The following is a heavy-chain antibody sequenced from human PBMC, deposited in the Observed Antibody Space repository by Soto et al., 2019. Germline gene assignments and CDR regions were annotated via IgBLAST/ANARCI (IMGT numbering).Heavy chain of an antibody. CDR3: AKDRIDHNSVWDPFDI. J-gene: IGHJ3*02. Sequence: GGSLRLSCAASGFTFSIYAMSWVRQAPGKGLEWVSGIGGGDDDTYYADSVKGRFTVSRDNSKNTMFLQMNSLRAEDTAIYYCAKDRIDHNSVWDPFDIWGRGTMVTVSS. CDR1: GFTFSIYA. CDR2: IGGGDDDT. D-gene: IGHD1-20*01. V-gene: IGHV3-23*01.